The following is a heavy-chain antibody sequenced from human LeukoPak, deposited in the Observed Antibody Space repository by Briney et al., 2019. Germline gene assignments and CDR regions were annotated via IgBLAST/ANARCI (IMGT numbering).Heavy chain of an antibody. Sequence: ASVKVSCKVSGYTLTELSMHWVRQAPGKGLEWMGGFDPEDGETIYAQKFQGRVTMTEDTSTDTAYMELSSLRSEDTAVYYCATDSRVAAPVGRVPAAMRRPYNWFDPWGQGTLVTVSS. D-gene: IGHD2-2*01. V-gene: IGHV1-24*01. J-gene: IGHJ5*02. CDR3: ATDSRVAAPVGRVPAAMRRPYNWFDP. CDR1: GYTLTELS. CDR2: FDPEDGET.